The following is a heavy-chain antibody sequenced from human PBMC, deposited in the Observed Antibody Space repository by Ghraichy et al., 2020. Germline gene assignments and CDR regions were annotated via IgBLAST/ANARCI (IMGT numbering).Heavy chain of an antibody. CDR3: TRDGVTMVRGVITPIDY. V-gene: IGHV3-49*04. J-gene: IGHJ4*02. Sequence: GESLNISCTASGFTFGDYAMSWVRQAPGKGLEWVGFIRSKAYGGTTEYAASVKGRFTISRDDSKSIAYLQMNSLKTEDTAVYYCTRDGVTMVRGVITPIDYWGQGTLVTVSS. D-gene: IGHD3-10*01. CDR2: IRSKAYGGTT. CDR1: GFTFGDYA.